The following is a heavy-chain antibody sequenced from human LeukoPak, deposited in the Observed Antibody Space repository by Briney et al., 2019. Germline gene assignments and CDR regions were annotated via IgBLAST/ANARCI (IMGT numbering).Heavy chain of an antibody. CDR1: NYTFSSYT. V-gene: IGHV1-18*01. CDR3: ARALGAAAGTRSDY. J-gene: IGHJ4*02. D-gene: IGHD6-13*01. CDR2: ITTYNGNT. Sequence: ASVKVSCKASNYTFSSYTITWVRQAPGQGLEWMGWITTYNGNTNYAQSLQGRVTMTTDTSTSTAYMELRSLRSDDTAIYYCARALGAAAGTRSDYWGQGTLVTVSS.